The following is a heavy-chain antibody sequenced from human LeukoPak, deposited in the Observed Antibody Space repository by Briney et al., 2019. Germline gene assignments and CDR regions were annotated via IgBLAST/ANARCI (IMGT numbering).Heavy chain of an antibody. V-gene: IGHV3-23*01. Sequence: GGSLRLSCAASGFTFSSYAMSWVRQAPGKGLEWVSSIGGSGGTTYYADSVKGRFTISRDNSKNTLYLQMNSLRADDTAVYYCAKDREYSYVYDAFDIWGQGTLVTVSS. CDR2: IGGSGGTT. D-gene: IGHD3-16*01. J-gene: IGHJ3*02. CDR1: GFTFSSYA. CDR3: AKDREYSYVYDAFDI.